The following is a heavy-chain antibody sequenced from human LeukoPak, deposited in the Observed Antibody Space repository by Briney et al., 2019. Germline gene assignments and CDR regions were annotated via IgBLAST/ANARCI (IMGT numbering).Heavy chain of an antibody. J-gene: IGHJ4*02. CDR3: ARVPTVTFFDY. CDR2: IYHSGST. Sequence: SETLSLTCAVYGGSFSGYYWSWIRQPPGKGLEWIGEIYHSGSTNYNPSLKSRVTISVDTSKNQFSLKLSSVTAADTAVYYCARVPTVTFFDYWGQGTLVTVSS. V-gene: IGHV4-34*01. CDR1: GGSFSGYY. D-gene: IGHD4-17*01.